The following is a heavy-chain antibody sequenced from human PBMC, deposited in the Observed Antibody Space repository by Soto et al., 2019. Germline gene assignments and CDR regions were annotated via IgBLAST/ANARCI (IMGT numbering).Heavy chain of an antibody. Sequence: ASVKVSCKASGYTFTSYGISWVRQAPGQGLEWMGWISAYNGNTNYAQKLQGRVTMTTDTSTSTAYMELRSLRSDDTAVYYCARASMITSGGVIARDYWGQGTLVNVS. CDR1: GYTFTSYG. J-gene: IGHJ4*02. CDR2: ISAYNGNT. CDR3: ARASMITSGGVIARDY. V-gene: IGHV1-18*01. D-gene: IGHD3-16*02.